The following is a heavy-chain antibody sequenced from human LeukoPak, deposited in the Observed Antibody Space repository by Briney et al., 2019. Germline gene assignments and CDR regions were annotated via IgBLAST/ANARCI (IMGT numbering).Heavy chain of an antibody. CDR3: ARHSRHQHSLFYYGSGSWGYFDY. V-gene: IGHV3-66*04. Sequence: PGGSLRLSCAASGFTFSSYSMKWVRQAPGKGLEWVSVIYSGGSTYYADSVKGRFTISRDNSKNTLYLQMNSLRAEDTAVYYCARHSRHQHSLFYYGSGSWGYFDYWGQGTLVTVSS. J-gene: IGHJ4*02. CDR1: GFTFSSYS. CDR2: IYSGGST. D-gene: IGHD3-10*01.